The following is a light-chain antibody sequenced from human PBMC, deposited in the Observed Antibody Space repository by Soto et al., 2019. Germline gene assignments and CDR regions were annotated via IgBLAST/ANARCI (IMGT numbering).Light chain of an antibody. Sequence: QSVLTQPPSVSGAPGQRVTISCTGSSSNIGAGYDVHWYQQLPGTAPKLVIYGNRNRPSGVPDRFSGSKSGTSASLAITGLQAEDEADYYCSSYTTSITYVYGTGTKVTVL. V-gene: IGLV1-40*01. CDR3: SSYTTSITYV. J-gene: IGLJ1*01. CDR2: GNR. CDR1: SSNIGAGYD.